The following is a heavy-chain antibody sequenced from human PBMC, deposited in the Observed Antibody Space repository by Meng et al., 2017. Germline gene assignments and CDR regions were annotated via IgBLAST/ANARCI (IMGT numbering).Heavy chain of an antibody. CDR3: ATDLRLGAFS. CDR1: GYTFTSYG. Sequence: ASVKVSCKASGYTFTSYGISWVRQAPGKGLEWMGGFDPEDGETIYAQKFQGRVTMTEDTSTDTAYMELSSLRSEDTAVYYCATDLRLGAFSWGQGTLVTVSS. J-gene: IGHJ1*01. D-gene: IGHD3-16*01. CDR2: FDPEDGET. V-gene: IGHV1-24*01.